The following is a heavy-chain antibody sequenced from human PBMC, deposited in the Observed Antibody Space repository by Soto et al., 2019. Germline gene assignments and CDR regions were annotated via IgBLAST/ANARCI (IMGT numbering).Heavy chain of an antibody. Sequence: PGGSLRLSCAASGFTFSSYGMHWVRQAPGKGLEWVAVISYDGSNKYYADSVKGRFTISRDDAKNTLFLQMNGLRADDTAVYYYARGAKNVYAMHVWGQATTVSVSS. CDR2: ISYDGSNK. V-gene: IGHV3-30*03. CDR3: ARGAKNVYAMHV. D-gene: IGHD1-1*01. J-gene: IGHJ6*02. CDR1: GFTFSSYG.